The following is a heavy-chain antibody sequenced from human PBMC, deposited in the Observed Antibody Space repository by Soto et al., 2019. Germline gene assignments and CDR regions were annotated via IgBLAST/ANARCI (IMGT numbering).Heavy chain of an antibody. V-gene: IGHV3-23*01. CDR1: GFTFSSYA. D-gene: IGHD5-12*01. CDR2: ISGSGGST. Sequence: GGSLRLSCAASGFTFSSYAMSWVRQAPGKGLEWVSAISGSGGSTYYADSVKGRFTISRDNSKNTLYLQMNSLRAEDTAVYYCAKGWGVFSGYDLYSDAFDIWGQGTMVTVSS. CDR3: AKGWGVFSGYDLYSDAFDI. J-gene: IGHJ3*02.